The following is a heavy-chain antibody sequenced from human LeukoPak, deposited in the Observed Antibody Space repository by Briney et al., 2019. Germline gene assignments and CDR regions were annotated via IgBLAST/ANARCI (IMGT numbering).Heavy chain of an antibody. J-gene: IGHJ6*03. CDR3: ARDPRKGYYMDV. CDR1: GFTYSSYS. Sequence: QTGGSLRLSCAASGFTYSSYSMNWVHQAPGKGLEWVSYISSSSSTIYYADSVKGRFTISRDNAKNSLYLQMNSLRAEDTAVYYCARDPRKGYYMDVWGKGTTVTVSS. V-gene: IGHV3-48*01. CDR2: ISSSSSTI.